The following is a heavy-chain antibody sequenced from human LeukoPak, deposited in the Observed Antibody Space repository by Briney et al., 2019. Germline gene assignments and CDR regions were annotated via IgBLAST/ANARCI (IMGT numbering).Heavy chain of an antibody. CDR2: IYYSGST. CDR3: ARFGRTIFGVVMPAPFDP. J-gene: IGHJ5*02. Sequence: KPSETLSLTCTVSGGSISSYYWSWIRQPPGKGLEWIGYIYYSGSTNYNPSLKSRVTISVDTSKNQFSLKLTSVTAADTAVYYCARFGRTIFGVVMPAPFDPWGQGTLVTVSS. D-gene: IGHD3-3*01. CDR1: GGSISSYY. V-gene: IGHV4-59*01.